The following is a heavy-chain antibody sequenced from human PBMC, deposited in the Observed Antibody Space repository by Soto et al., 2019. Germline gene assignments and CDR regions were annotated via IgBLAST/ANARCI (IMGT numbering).Heavy chain of an antibody. CDR3: ARGVSTIVAPDKYTLDS. J-gene: IGHJ4*02. D-gene: IGHD5-12*01. CDR1: GGSISSGYYY. Sequence: TSETLSLTCSVSGGSISSGYYYWSWIRQPPGKGLEWIGEINDSGSTNQNPSLKSRLSISVDTSKNQFSLKLTSVTAADAAVYYCARGVSTIVAPDKYTLDSWGQGTLVTVSS. CDR2: INDSGST. V-gene: IGHV4-61*01.